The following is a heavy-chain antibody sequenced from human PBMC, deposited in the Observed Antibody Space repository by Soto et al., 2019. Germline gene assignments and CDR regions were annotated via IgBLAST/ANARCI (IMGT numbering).Heavy chain of an antibody. V-gene: IGHV1-2*02. CDR2: INPNSGGT. CDR1: GYTFTGYY. CDR3: ARSYYDSSGYTYNWFDP. Sequence: ASVKVSCKASGYTFTGYYMHWVRQAPGQGLEWMRWINPNSGGTNYAQKFQGRVTMTRDTSISTAYMELSRLRSDDTAVYYCARSYYDSSGYTYNWFDPWGQGTLVTVSS. J-gene: IGHJ5*02. D-gene: IGHD3-22*01.